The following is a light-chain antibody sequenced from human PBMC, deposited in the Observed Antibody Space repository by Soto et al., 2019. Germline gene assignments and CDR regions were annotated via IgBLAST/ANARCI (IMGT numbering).Light chain of an antibody. V-gene: IGLV2-8*01. Sequence: QSALTQPPSASGSPGQSVTISCTGTGSDVGGYNYVSWYQHHPGKAPKLMLYEVSTRPSGVPDRFSGSKSGNTASLTVSGLQAEDEADYYCSSYAGSNIYAVFGGGTKVTVL. CDR2: EVS. CDR3: SSYAGSNIYAV. CDR1: GSDVGGYNY. J-gene: IGLJ2*01.